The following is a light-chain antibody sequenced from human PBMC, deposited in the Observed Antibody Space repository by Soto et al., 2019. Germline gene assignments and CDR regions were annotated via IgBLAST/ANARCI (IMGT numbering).Light chain of an antibody. CDR3: QQSYGSPYT. CDR1: QSISDN. J-gene: IGKJ2*01. V-gene: IGKV1-39*01. Sequence: EMTQSPSSLSASVGDRVTITCRASQSISDNVNWYQFQPGKAPKLLIYAASNLQTGVPSRFTGSGSGTDFVLTISGLQPEDSATYYCQQSYGSPYTFGLGTKLEIK. CDR2: AAS.